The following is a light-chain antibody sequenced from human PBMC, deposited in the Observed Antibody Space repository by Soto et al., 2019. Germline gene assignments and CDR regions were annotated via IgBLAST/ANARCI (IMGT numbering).Light chain of an antibody. Sequence: EIVLTQSPCTLSLSPGERATLSCRASQSVSSSYLAWYQQKPGQAPRLLIYRTSNRATGIPGRFSGSGSGTDFTLTISRLEPEDFAVYWCQQYDSSPRTFGQGTKVDIK. J-gene: IGKJ1*01. CDR1: QSVSSSY. CDR2: RTS. CDR3: QQYDSSPRT. V-gene: IGKV3-20*01.